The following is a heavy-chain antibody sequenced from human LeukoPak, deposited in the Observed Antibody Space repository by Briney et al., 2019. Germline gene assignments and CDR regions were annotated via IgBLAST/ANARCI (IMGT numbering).Heavy chain of an antibody. CDR3: ARGNYGTDY. J-gene: IGHJ4*02. D-gene: IGHD1-7*01. CDR2: IYYSRST. Sequence: SETLSLTCTVSGGSISSSSYYWGWIRQPPGKGLEWIGSIYYSRSTYYNPSLKSRVTISVDTSKNQFSLKLSSVTAADTAVYYCARGNYGTDYWGQGTLVTVSS. V-gene: IGHV4-39*01. CDR1: GGSISSSSYY.